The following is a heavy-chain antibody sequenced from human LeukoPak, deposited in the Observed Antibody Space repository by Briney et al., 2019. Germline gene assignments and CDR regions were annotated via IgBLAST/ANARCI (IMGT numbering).Heavy chain of an antibody. V-gene: IGHV3-21*01. Sequence: PGGSLRLSCAASGFTFSSFSMNWVRQAPGKGLEWVSSISSSSNYIYYTDSVKGRVTISRDNAKNSLYLQMNSLRAEDTAVYYCARGIAVAGTIDYWGQGTLVTVSS. CDR2: ISSSSNYI. J-gene: IGHJ4*02. CDR3: ARGIAVAGTIDY. CDR1: GFTFSSFS. D-gene: IGHD6-19*01.